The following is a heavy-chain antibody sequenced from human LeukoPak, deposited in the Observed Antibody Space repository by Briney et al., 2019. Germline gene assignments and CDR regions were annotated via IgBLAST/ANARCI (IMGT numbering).Heavy chain of an antibody. CDR3: ARDYRAGSGSYYSLSH. V-gene: IGHV3-9*01. J-gene: IGHJ4*02. CDR2: ISWNSGTI. D-gene: IGHD3-10*01. CDR1: GLTFHDYA. Sequence: GGSLRLSCTASGLTFHDYAMHWVRQAPGKGLEWVSGISWNSGTIAYADSMKGRFTISRDNAKNSLYVQMNSLRADDTALYYCARDYRAGSGSYYSLSHWGQGTLVTVSS.